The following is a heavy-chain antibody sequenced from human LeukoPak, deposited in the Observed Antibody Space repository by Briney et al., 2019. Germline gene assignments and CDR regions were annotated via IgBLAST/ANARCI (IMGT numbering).Heavy chain of an antibody. V-gene: IGHV7-4-1*02. J-gene: IGHJ4*02. CDR3: ARGIHDYYYDSSGSPGY. CDR2: INTNTGNP. D-gene: IGHD3-22*01. CDR1: GYTFTSYA. Sequence: ASVKVSCKASGYTFTSYAMNWVRQAPGQGLEWMGWINTNTGNPTYAQGFTGRFVFSLDTSVSTAYLQISSLKAEDTAVYYCARGIHDYYYDSSGSPGYWGQGTLVTVSS.